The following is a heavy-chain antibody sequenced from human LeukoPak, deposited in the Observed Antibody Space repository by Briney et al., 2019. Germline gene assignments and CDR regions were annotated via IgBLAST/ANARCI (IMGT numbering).Heavy chain of an antibody. CDR1: SFTFSTYA. Sequence: PGGSLRLSCAASSFTFSTYAMSWVRQAPREGLQWVSGISNSGDSTYYLDSVKGRFTISRDNSKNTLHLQMSSLRAEDTALYYCVKDRCDRATCPEVWGQGTLVTVSS. CDR3: VKDRCDRATCPEV. CDR2: ISNSGDST. D-gene: IGHD2-21*01. V-gene: IGHV3-23*01. J-gene: IGHJ4*02.